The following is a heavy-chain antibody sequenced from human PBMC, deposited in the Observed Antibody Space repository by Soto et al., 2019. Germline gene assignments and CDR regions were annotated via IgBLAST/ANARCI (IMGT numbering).Heavy chain of an antibody. J-gene: IGHJ3*02. CDR2: IWYDGSNK. V-gene: IGHV3-33*01. Sequence: QVQLVESGGGGVQPGRSLRLSCAASGFTFSSYGLHWVRQAPGKGLEWVAVIWYDGSNKYYADSVKGRFTISRDNSKNTLYLQMNSLRAEDTAVYYCARDRNGIAVDFGAFDIWGQGTMVTVSS. D-gene: IGHD6-19*01. CDR1: GFTFSSYG. CDR3: ARDRNGIAVDFGAFDI.